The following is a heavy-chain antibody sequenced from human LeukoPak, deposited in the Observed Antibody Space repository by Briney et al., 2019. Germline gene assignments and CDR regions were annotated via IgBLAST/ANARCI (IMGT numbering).Heavy chain of an antibody. CDR3: ARGVKGTFGAFDI. CDR1: GYTFTSYD. V-gene: IGHV1-8*01. J-gene: IGHJ3*02. Sequence: GASVKVSCKASGYTFTSYDINWVRQATGQGLEWMGWMNPNSGNTGYAQKFQGRVTMTRNTSISTAYMELRSLRSDDTAVYYCARGVKGTFGAFDIWGQGTMVTVSS. D-gene: IGHD1-1*01. CDR2: MNPNSGNT.